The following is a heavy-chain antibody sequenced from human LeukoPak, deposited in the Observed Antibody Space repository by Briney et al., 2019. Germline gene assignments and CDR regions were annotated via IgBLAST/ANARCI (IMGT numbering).Heavy chain of an antibody. CDR2: FYYSGST. CDR3: ARQGGYASMYYFDY. V-gene: IGHV4-39*01. J-gene: IGHJ4*02. CDR1: GGSITSSSYY. D-gene: IGHD5-12*01. Sequence: KPSETLSLTCTVSGGSITSSSYYWGWIRQPPGKGLQWIGSFYYSGSTYYNPSLKSRVTIYVDTSKNQFSLKLSSVTAADTAVYYCARQGGYASMYYFDYWGQGTLVTVSS.